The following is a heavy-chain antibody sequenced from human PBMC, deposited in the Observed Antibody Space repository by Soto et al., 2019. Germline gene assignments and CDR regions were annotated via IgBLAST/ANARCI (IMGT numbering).Heavy chain of an antibody. CDR2: IRVRNGDT. Sequence: VQFEQSGAEVKEPGDSVKVSCRASGYIFTSNDITWVRQAPGQGLEWMGWIRVRNGDTHYAPKFRGRVTVTRDTSTSTAYMELRSLRSDDTAVYYCARESRTWVDGVTGPGDYWGQGTLVTVSS. CDR3: ARESRTWVDGVTGPGDY. V-gene: IGHV1-18*01. D-gene: IGHD3-10*01. CDR1: GYIFTSND. J-gene: IGHJ4*02.